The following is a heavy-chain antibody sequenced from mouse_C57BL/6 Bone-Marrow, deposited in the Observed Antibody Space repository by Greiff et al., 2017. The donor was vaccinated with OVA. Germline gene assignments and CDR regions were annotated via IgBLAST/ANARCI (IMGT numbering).Heavy chain of an antibody. Sequence: QVQLQPGAELVMPGASVKLSCKASGYTFTSYWMHWVKQRPGQGLEWIGEIDPSDSYTNYNQKFKGKSTLTVDKSSSTAYMQLSSLTSEDSAVYYCARRYDGYYPFAYWGQGTLVTVSA. CDR2: IDPSDSYT. D-gene: IGHD2-3*01. J-gene: IGHJ3*01. CDR1: GYTFTSYW. V-gene: IGHV1-69*01. CDR3: ARRYDGYYPFAY.